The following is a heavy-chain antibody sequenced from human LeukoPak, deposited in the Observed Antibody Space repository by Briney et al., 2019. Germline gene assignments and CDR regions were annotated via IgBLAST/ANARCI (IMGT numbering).Heavy chain of an antibody. D-gene: IGHD1-26*01. Sequence: PGRSLRLSCAASGFTFDDSAMHWVRQAPGKGLEGVSGISWNSDNTGYADSVKGRFIISRDNAENSLYLQMNSLRSEDTAFYFCAKAVVGATPRGAFDIWGQGTRVTVSS. CDR1: GFTFDDSA. J-gene: IGHJ3*02. CDR3: AKAVVGATPRGAFDI. CDR2: ISWNSDNT. V-gene: IGHV3-9*01.